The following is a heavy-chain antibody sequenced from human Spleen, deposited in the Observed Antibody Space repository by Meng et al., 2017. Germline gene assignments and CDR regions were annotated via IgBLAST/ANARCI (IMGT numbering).Heavy chain of an antibody. Sequence: SVKVSCKASGGTFSSYAISWVRQAPGQGLEWMGGIIPIFGTANYAQKFQGRVTITADESTSTAYMELSSLRSDDTAVYYCARVLVAGSLDYYYDMDVWGQGTTVTVSS. J-gene: IGHJ6*02. V-gene: IGHV1-69*13. CDR1: GGTFSSYA. CDR3: ARVLVAGSLDYYYDMDV. D-gene: IGHD6-19*01. CDR2: IIPIFGTA.